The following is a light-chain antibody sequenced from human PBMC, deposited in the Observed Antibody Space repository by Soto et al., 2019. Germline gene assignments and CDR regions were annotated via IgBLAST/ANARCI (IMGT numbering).Light chain of an antibody. CDR2: STN. CDR3: VLYMGSGISV. J-gene: IGLJ3*02. Sequence: QAVVTQEPSFSVSPXRTVTLTCGLSSGSVSTSYYPSWYQQTPGQAPRTLIYSTNTRSSGVPDRFSGSILGNKAALTITGAQADDESDYYCVLYMGSGISVFGGGTKLTVL. V-gene: IGLV8-61*01. CDR1: SGSVSTSYY.